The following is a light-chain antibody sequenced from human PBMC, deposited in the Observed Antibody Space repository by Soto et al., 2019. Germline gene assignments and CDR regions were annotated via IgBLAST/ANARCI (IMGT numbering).Light chain of an antibody. CDR1: QSVGTY. CDR2: DSS. Sequence: EIVLTQSPATLSLSPGERATLSCRASQSVGTYFAWYQQKPGQAPRLLIYDSSNRATGIPARFSGSGSGTDFTLTISSLEPEDFAVYYCQQRSKWPLTFGGGTKVEIK. CDR3: QQRSKWPLT. J-gene: IGKJ4*01. V-gene: IGKV3-11*01.